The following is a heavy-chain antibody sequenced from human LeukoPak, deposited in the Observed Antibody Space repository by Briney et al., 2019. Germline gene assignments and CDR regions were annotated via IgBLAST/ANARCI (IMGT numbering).Heavy chain of an antibody. Sequence: PSETLSLICSVSGASTSLHYWSWIRQSPGKGLEWIGNILSTGLTHYNPSLKSRVTISGDTSKNQFSLKMSSVTAADTAVYYCARTGYSSSYYKFRFDYWGQGTLVTVSS. CDR1: GASTSLHY. V-gene: IGHV4-4*08. CDR2: ILSTGLT. D-gene: IGHD6-13*01. CDR3: ARTGYSSSYYKFRFDY. J-gene: IGHJ4*02.